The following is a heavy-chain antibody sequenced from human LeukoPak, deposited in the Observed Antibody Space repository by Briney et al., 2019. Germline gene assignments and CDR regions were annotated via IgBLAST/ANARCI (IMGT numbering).Heavy chain of an antibody. V-gene: IGHV4-59*01. Sequence: SETLSLTCTVSGGSISSYYWSWIRQPPGKGLEWIGYIYYSGSTNYNPSLKSRVTISVDTSKNQFSLKLSSVTAADTAVYYCARDLLRSPSRWLDPWGQGTLVTVSS. CDR2: IYYSGST. CDR1: GGSISSYY. D-gene: IGHD4-17*01. J-gene: IGHJ5*02. CDR3: ARDLLRSPSRWLDP.